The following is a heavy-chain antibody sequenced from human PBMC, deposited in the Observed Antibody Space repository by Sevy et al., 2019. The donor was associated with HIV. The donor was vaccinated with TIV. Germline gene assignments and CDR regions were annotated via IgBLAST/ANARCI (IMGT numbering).Heavy chain of an antibody. J-gene: IGHJ4*02. CDR3: ATQRNSVFSYYFDF. V-gene: IGHV3-30*02. CDR2: IGHDGSNK. D-gene: IGHD1-26*01. Sequence: GGSLRLSCVVSGFTFTPYGIHWVRQAPGKGLEWVAFIGHDGSNKYYADSVRGRFTISRDNSKNTLYLQMSGLRSDDTAVYYCATQRNSVFSYYFDFWGQRTLVTVSS. CDR1: GFTFTPYG.